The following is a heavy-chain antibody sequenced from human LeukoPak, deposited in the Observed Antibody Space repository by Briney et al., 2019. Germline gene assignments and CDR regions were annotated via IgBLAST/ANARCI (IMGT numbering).Heavy chain of an antibody. CDR3: ARDRMTGYSSEAAFDI. D-gene: IGHD3-9*01. CDR2: IYASGST. V-gene: IGHV4-61*02. CDR1: GGSISSGGYY. J-gene: IGHJ3*02. Sequence: SETLSLTCAVSGGSISSGGYYWSWIRQPAGKGLEWIGRIYASGSTNYTPSLKSRVTISLDTSKNQFSLKLSSVTAADTAVYYCARDRMTGYSSEAAFDIWGQGTMVTVSS.